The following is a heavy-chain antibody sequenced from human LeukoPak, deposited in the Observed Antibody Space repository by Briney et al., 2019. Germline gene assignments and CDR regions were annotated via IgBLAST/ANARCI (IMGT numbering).Heavy chain of an antibody. Sequence: GGAVTVSCESCVFTFNTYSMNWARQPGGRGVEGVASIDSSGGYMCHADSVKGRFIISRDNAKDSPYLQMNSLRVEDTAVYYCLRGDRRDYWGQGTLVTVSS. CDR3: LRGDRRDY. CDR1: VFTFNTYS. V-gene: IGHV3-21*06. CDR2: IDSSGGYM. J-gene: IGHJ4*02.